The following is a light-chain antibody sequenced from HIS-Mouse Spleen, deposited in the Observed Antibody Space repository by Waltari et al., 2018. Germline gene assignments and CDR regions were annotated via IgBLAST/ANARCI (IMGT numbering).Light chain of an antibody. Sequence: SYVLTQPPSVSVAPGQTARITCGGNNIGSKSVHWHQQKPGQAPVLVVYDDGDRPSGIPARFSGSNSGNTATLTISRVEAGDEADYYCQLWDSSSDHPVFGGGTKLTVL. CDR1: NIGSKS. CDR3: QLWDSSSDHPV. CDR2: DDG. J-gene: IGLJ3*02. V-gene: IGLV3-21*02.